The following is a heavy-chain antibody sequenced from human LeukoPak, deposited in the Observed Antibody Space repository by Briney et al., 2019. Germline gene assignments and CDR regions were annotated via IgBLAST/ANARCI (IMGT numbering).Heavy chain of an antibody. CDR1: GFTFSTYE. CDR3: ASLSWDTAHFDY. Sequence: GGSLRLSCAASGFTFSTYEMNWVRQAPGKGLEWVSYISSNGRTIYYADSVKGRFTISRDNAKNSLYLQMNSLRAEDTAVYYCASLSWDTAHFDYWGQGTLVTVSS. D-gene: IGHD5-18*01. CDR2: ISSNGRTI. V-gene: IGHV3-48*03. J-gene: IGHJ4*02.